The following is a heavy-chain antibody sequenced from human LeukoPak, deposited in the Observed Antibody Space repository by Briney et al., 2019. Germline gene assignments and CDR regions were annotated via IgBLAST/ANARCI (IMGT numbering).Heavy chain of an antibody. CDR2: IIPIFGTA. V-gene: IGHV1-69*13. Sequence: ASVKVSCQASGYTFTSYAISWVRQAPGQGLEWMGGIIPIFGTANYAQKFQGRVTITADESTSTAYMELSSLRSEDTAVYYCARTFRSSWAFDYYYYYGMDVWGQGTTVTVSS. D-gene: IGHD6-13*01. CDR1: GYTFTSYA. CDR3: ARTFRSSWAFDYYYYYGMDV. J-gene: IGHJ6*02.